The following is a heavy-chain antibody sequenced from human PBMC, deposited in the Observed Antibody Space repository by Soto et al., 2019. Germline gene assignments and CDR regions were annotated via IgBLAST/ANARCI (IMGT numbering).Heavy chain of an antibody. Sequence: QVHLVQSGPGRKNPGPQGRVSCRVLGYTFTDYNIHWVGQPPGQGLEWMGGINPNIGGKNYEQKFQGWVTMTRDTSISTAYMELSRLRSDGTAVYYCARGSYGDYEFDWFDLWGQGTLVTVSS. J-gene: IGHJ5*02. V-gene: IGHV1-2*04. CDR1: GYTFTDYN. CDR3: ARGSYGDYEFDWFDL. D-gene: IGHD4-17*01. CDR2: INPNIGGK.